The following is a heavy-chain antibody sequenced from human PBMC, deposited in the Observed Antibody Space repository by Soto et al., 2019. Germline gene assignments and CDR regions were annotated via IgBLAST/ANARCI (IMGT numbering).Heavy chain of an antibody. J-gene: IGHJ6*02. CDR2: INPNSGGT. Sequence: ASVKVSCKASGYTFTGYYMHWVRQAPGQGLEWMGWINPNSGGTNYAQKFQGWVTMTRDTSISTAHMELSRLRSDDTAVYYCAREYCSSTSCNYYYGMDVWGQGTTVTAP. V-gene: IGHV1-2*04. CDR3: AREYCSSTSCNYYYGMDV. D-gene: IGHD2-2*01. CDR1: GYTFTGYY.